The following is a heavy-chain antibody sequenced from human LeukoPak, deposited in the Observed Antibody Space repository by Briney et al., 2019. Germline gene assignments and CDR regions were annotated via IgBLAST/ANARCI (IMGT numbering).Heavy chain of an antibody. Sequence: SVKVSCKASGGTFSSYAISWVRQAPGQGLEWVGGIIPIFGTANYAQKFQGRVTITADESTSTAYMELSSLRSEDTAVYYCASTSGYDSRSSDYWGQGTLVTVSS. CDR3: ASTSGYDSRSSDY. J-gene: IGHJ4*02. V-gene: IGHV1-69*01. D-gene: IGHD5-12*01. CDR2: IIPIFGTA. CDR1: GGTFSSYA.